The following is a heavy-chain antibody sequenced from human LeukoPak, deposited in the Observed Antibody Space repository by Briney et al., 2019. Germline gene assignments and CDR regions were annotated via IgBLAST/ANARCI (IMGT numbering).Heavy chain of an antibody. Sequence: SETLSLTCTVSGGPFSSFHWSWIRQPAGKGLEWLGLIYTSGSTNYSPSLKSRLTMSVDASKHQFSLKPSSVTAADTAVYYCARDFDSWGQGILVTVSS. J-gene: IGHJ4*02. CDR1: GGPFSSFH. V-gene: IGHV4-4*07. CDR3: ARDFDS. CDR2: IYTSGST.